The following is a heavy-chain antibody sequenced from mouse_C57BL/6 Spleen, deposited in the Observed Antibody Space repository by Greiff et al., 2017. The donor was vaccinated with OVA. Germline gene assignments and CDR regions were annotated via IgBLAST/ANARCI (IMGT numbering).Heavy chain of an antibody. D-gene: IGHD1-1*01. J-gene: IGHJ1*03. CDR1: GYTFTSYW. CDR2: IHPNSGST. Sequence: QVQLKQPGAELVKPGASVKLSCKASGYTFTSYWMHWVKQRPGQGLEWIGMIHPNSGSTNYNEKFKSKATLTVDKSSSTAYMQLSSLTSEDSAVYYCARFITTVVEDWYFDVWGTGTTVTVSS. V-gene: IGHV1-64*01. CDR3: ARFITTVVEDWYFDV.